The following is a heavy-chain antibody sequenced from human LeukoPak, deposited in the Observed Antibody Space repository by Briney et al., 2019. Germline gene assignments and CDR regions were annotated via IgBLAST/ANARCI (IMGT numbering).Heavy chain of an antibody. CDR1: GGTFSSYA. CDR3: ARDMAYCGGDCYHFDY. D-gene: IGHD2-21*02. V-gene: IGHV1-69*05. J-gene: IGHJ4*02. Sequence: SVKVSCKASGGTFSSYAISWMRQAPGQGLEWMGRIIPIFGTANYAQKFQGRVTITTDESTSTAYMELSSLRSKDTAVYYCARDMAYCGGDCYHFDYWGQGTLVTVSS. CDR2: IIPIFGTA.